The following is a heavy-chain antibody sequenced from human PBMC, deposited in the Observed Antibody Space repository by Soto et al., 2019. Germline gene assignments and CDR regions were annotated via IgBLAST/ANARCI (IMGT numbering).Heavy chain of an antibody. D-gene: IGHD6-13*01. CDR1: GFTFSSYG. CDR2: IWYDGSNK. V-gene: IGHV3-33*01. CDR3: ARGSSQGYYYYGMDV. J-gene: IGHJ6*02. Sequence: GGSLRLSCAASGFTFSSYGMHWVRQAPGKGLEWVAVIWYDGSNKYYADSVKGRFTISRDNSKNTLYLQMNSLRAEDTAVYYCARGSSQGYYYYGMDVWGQGTTVTVSS.